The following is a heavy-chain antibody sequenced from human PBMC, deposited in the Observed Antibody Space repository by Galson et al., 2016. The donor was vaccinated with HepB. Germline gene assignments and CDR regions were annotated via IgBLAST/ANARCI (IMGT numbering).Heavy chain of an antibody. V-gene: IGHV3-23*01. CDR3: AKVVGRFGTGGDAFDI. Sequence: SLRLSCAASGFTFSSYTMSWVRQAPGRGLVWVSLISGSGESTHYADSVKGRFTISRDNSKNTLYLQMNSLRAEDTAVYYCAKVVGRFGTGGDAFDIWGQGTMVTVSS. CDR2: ISGSGEST. D-gene: IGHD3-10*01. CDR1: GFTFSSYT. J-gene: IGHJ3*02.